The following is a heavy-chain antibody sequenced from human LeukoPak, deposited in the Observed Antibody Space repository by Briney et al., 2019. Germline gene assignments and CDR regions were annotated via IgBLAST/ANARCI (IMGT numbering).Heavy chain of an antibody. CDR1: GGYISNYY. V-gene: IGHV4-59*01. J-gene: IGHJ6*03. D-gene: IGHD4-23*01. CDR3: ARRWRGYYYMDV. Sequence: SETLSLTCTVSGGYISNYYWNWIRQPPGKGLEWIGYIYYNGSTNYNASPKSRVTISVATSRNQFSLKLSSVTAADTAVYYCARRWRGYYYMDVWGKGTTVTVSS. CDR2: IYYNGST.